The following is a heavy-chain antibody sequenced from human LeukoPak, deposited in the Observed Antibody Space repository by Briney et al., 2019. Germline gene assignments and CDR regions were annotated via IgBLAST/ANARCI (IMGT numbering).Heavy chain of an antibody. CDR3: VKLSSGSGSKFGFDS. Sequence: GGSLRLSCAASGFTFSAFWMHWVRQAPGKGLVWVSRINSDGSSTTYADSVKGRFTISRDNAKNTLYLQMNSLRAEDTAVYYCVKLSSGSGSKFGFDSWGQGTLVTVSS. CDR1: GFTFSAFW. V-gene: IGHV3-74*01. J-gene: IGHJ4*02. CDR2: INSDGSST. D-gene: IGHD6-19*01.